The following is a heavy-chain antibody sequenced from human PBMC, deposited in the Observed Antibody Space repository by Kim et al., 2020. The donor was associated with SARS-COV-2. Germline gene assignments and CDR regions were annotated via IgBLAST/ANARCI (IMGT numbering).Heavy chain of an antibody. V-gene: IGHV1-2*06. D-gene: IGHD6-19*01. CDR2: INPHSGDT. CDR1: GYAFTAYY. J-gene: IGHJ6*02. CDR3: ARAPYGQWLLLSGGLDV. Sequence: ASVKVSCKTSGYAFTAYYIHWVRQVPGQGLELMGRINPHSGDTKYAQKFQGRLTITRDTSVSTAYMELSNLRSDDTAVYYCARAPYGQWLLLSGGLDVWGQGATVTVSS.